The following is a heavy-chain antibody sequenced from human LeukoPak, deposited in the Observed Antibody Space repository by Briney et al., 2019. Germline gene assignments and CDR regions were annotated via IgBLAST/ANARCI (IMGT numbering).Heavy chain of an antibody. V-gene: IGHV1-2*02. CDR2: INPNSGGT. J-gene: IGHJ3*02. CDR1: GYTFTSYG. D-gene: IGHD2-2*01. CDR3: ARMRAQHCSSTSCSGGEAFDI. Sequence: WASVKVSCKASGYTFTSYGISWVRQAPGQGLEWMGWINPNSGGTNYAQKFQGRVTMTRDTSISTAYMELSRLRSDDTAVYYCARMRAQHCSSTSCSGGEAFDIWGQGTMVTVSS.